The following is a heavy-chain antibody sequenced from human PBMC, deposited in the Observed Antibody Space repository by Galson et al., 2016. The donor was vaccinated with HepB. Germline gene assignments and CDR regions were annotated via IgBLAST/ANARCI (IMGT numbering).Heavy chain of an antibody. CDR3: ARTRLTLVRGVDPNWFDP. D-gene: IGHD3-10*01. V-gene: IGHV3-21*01. CDR2: ITSRSNYR. J-gene: IGHJ5*02. CDR1: RFTFSSYS. Sequence: SLRLSCAASRFTFSSYSMNWVRQAPGKGLEWISSITSRSNYRYYADSVKGRFTISRDNTKNSLYLQMDSLRAEDTAVYYCARTRLTLVRGVDPNWFDPWGQGTLVTVSS.